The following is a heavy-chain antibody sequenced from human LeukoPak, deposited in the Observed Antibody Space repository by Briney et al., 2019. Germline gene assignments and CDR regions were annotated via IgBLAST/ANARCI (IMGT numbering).Heavy chain of an antibody. D-gene: IGHD3-22*01. V-gene: IGHV3-21*01. J-gene: IGHJ1*01. CDR3: ARDAGGDYDSCGYYEYFQH. Sequence: SGGSLSLSCAASGFTLSSYTMSWVRQAPGKGLEWVSSISSSGRYINYADSLKGRFTVSRDNAKKSLYLQINGLRPEDTALYYCARDAGGDYDSCGYYEYFQHWGQGTLVTVSS. CDR2: ISSSGRYI. CDR1: GFTLSSYT.